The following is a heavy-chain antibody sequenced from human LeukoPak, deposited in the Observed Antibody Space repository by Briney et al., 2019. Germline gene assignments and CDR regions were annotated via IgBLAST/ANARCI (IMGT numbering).Heavy chain of an antibody. V-gene: IGHV3-30*03. D-gene: IGHD6-19*01. Sequence: GGSLRLSCAASGFTFSSYGMHWVRQAPGKGLEWVAVISYDGSNKYYADSVKGRFTISRDNAKNSLYLQMNSLRAEDTALYYCARDQGGSGWYGAFDIWGQGTMVTVSS. CDR3: ARDQGGSGWYGAFDI. CDR1: GFTFSSYG. J-gene: IGHJ3*02. CDR2: ISYDGSNK.